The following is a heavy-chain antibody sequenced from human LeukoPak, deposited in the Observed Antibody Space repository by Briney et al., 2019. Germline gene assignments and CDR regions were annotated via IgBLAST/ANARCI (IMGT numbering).Heavy chain of an antibody. CDR2: IYHSGST. V-gene: IGHV4-38-2*01. Sequence: SETLSLTCAVYGGSFSDYYWGWIRQPPGKGLEWIGSIYHSGSTYYNPSLRTRVTISVDTSKNQFSLKLSSVTAADTAVYYCARLESYYALAGYWGQGTLVTVSS. D-gene: IGHD1-26*01. CDR3: ARLESYYALAGY. CDR1: GGSFSDYY. J-gene: IGHJ4*02.